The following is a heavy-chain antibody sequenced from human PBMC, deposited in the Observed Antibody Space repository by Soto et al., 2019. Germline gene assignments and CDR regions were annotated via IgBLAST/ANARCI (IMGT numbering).Heavy chain of an antibody. J-gene: IGHJ4*02. Sequence: SETLSLTCAVSGGSISSGGYSWSWIRQPPGKGLEWIGYIYHSGSTYYNPSLKSRVTISVDKSKNQFSLKLSSVTAADTAVYYCARADARGYCSGGSCLSTAHWGQGTLVTVSS. CDR2: IYHSGST. CDR1: GGSISSGGYS. V-gene: IGHV4-30-2*01. D-gene: IGHD2-15*01. CDR3: ARADARGYCSGGSCLSTAH.